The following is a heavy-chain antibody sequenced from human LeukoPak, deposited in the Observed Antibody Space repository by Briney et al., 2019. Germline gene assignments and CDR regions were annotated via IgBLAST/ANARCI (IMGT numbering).Heavy chain of an antibody. CDR3: AKDMGGTSFAFDI. CDR2: ISGSGGST. CDR1: GFTFSSYG. V-gene: IGHV3-23*01. J-gene: IGHJ3*02. D-gene: IGHD1-1*01. Sequence: GGSLRLSCAASGFTFSSYGMSWVRQAPGKGLEWVSAISGSGGSTYYADSVKGRFTISRDNSKNTLYLQMNSLRADDTAGYYCAKDMGGTSFAFDIWGQGTMVTVSS.